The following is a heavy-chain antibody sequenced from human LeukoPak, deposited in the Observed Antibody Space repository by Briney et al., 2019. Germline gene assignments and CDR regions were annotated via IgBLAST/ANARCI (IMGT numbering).Heavy chain of an antibody. CDR2: ISGSGGST. V-gene: IGHV3-23*01. CDR3: AKERYCSGGNCYPDDN. CDR1: GFTFSDYG. D-gene: IGHD2-15*01. Sequence: GGTLRLSCAASGFTFSDYGMTWVRQAPGKGLEWVSAISGSGGSTYYADSVKGRFTISRDNSKNTLYLQMSSLRVEDTAIYYCAKERYCSGGNCYPDDNWGQGTLVTVSS. J-gene: IGHJ4*02.